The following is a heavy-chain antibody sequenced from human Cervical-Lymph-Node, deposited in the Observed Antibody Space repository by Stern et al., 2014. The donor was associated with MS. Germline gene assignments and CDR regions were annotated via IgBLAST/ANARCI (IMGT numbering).Heavy chain of an antibody. CDR1: GGSISSYY. CDR3: ARGHYYGDSFDY. J-gene: IGHJ4*02. Sequence: VQLVESGPGLVKPSETLSLTCTVSGGSISSYYWSWIRQPPGKGLEWIGYIYYSGSTNYNPSLKSRVTISVDTSKNQFSLKLSSVTAADTAVYYCARGHYYGDSFDYWGQGTLVTVSS. D-gene: IGHD3-3*01. CDR2: IYYSGST. V-gene: IGHV4-59*01.